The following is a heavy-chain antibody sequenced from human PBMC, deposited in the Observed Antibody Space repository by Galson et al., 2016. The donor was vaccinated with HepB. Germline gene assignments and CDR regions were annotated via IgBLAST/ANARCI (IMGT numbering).Heavy chain of an antibody. CDR3: ARHVGSRSWWWAFDI. CDR2: IYPGDSNS. V-gene: IGHV5-51*01. CDR1: GYSFTSYW. Sequence: QSGAEVKKPGESVRISCKGSGYSFTSYWIVWVRQMPGKGLECMGAIYPGDSNSKYSPSFQGQVTMSADKSISTAYLQWSSLKASDTAIYYCARHVGSRSWWWAFDIWGQGTMVTVSS. D-gene: IGHD2-21*01. J-gene: IGHJ3*02.